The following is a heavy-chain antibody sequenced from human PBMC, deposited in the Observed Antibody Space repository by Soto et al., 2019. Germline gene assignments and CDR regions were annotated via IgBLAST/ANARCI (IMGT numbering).Heavy chain of an antibody. D-gene: IGHD2-15*01. V-gene: IGHV3-66*01. J-gene: IGHJ5*02. CDR1: GFTVSSNY. CDR2: IYSGGST. CDR3: ARERYEVADWFDP. Sequence: GGSLRLSCAASGFTVSSNYMSWVRQAPGKGLEWVSVIYSGGSTYYADSVKGRFTISRDNSKNTLYLQMNSLRAEDTAVYYCARERYEVADWFDPWGQGTLVTVSS.